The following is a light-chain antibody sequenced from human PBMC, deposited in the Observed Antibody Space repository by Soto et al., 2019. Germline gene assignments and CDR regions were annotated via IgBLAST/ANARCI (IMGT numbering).Light chain of an antibody. Sequence: QSALTQPASVSESPGQSITISCTGTSSDVGGYHYVSWLQQHPGEAPKLMIYEVSHRPSGVSDRLSGSKSCNTASLTISGIEAEDEADYSCCSFTPSNTWVFGGGTKVTFL. CDR3: CSFTPSNTWV. J-gene: IGLJ3*02. V-gene: IGLV2-14*01. CDR1: SSDVGGYHY. CDR2: EVS.